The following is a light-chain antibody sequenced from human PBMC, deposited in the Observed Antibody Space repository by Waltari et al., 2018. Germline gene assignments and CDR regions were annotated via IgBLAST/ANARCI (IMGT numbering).Light chain of an antibody. Sequence: IVMTQSPDSLAVSLVARATITCTSSQSVLVSSDSKNFLAWYQQKPGQSPKLLIHGAANRESGGPDRFSGSGSGTDFTLTINTLQGEDVAVYYCQQYYSTPPTFGQGTKVEIK. CDR3: QQYYSTPPT. CDR1: QSVLVSSDSKNF. CDR2: GAA. V-gene: IGKV4-1*01. J-gene: IGKJ1*01.